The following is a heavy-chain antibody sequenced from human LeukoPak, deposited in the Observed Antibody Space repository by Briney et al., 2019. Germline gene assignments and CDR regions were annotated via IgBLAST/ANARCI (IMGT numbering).Heavy chain of an antibody. CDR1: GFTFSSFK. CDR2: ISPSSTYI. Sequence: GGSLRLSCAASGFTFSSFKMTWVRHAPGKGLEWVSSISPSSTYIYYVDSLKGRVTVSRDKAKSTLFLHMSRQRPDDTAVYYCAREFPRGEYFDSWGQGALVS. D-gene: IGHD3-16*01. J-gene: IGHJ4*02. CDR3: AREFPRGEYFDS. V-gene: IGHV3-21*06.